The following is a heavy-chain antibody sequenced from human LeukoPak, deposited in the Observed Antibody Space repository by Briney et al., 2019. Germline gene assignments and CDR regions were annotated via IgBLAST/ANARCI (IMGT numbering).Heavy chain of an antibody. D-gene: IGHD1-26*01. CDR3: ASGRDPLDY. J-gene: IGHJ4*02. CDR1: GFTFSGYA. CDR2: ISSSSSYI. Sequence: GGSLRLSCEASGFTFSGYAVSWVRQAPGKGLEWVSSISSSSSYIYYADSVKGRFTISRDNAKNSLYLQMNSLRAEDTAVYYCASGRDPLDYWGQGTLVTVSS. V-gene: IGHV3-21*01.